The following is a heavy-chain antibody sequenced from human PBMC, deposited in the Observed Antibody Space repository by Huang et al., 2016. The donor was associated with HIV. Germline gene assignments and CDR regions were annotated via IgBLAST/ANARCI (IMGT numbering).Heavy chain of an antibody. Sequence: QVQLQQWGAGLLKPSETLALTCAVYGESLGTYYWAWSRRPPGKGLQWIGEVKDGGDINYNPSLESRVNIAVDTSRNQVSLTLTSMTAADTATYYCARRFRVAATRKWFDPWGQGTLVIVSS. J-gene: IGHJ5*02. CDR3: ARRFRVAATRKWFDP. V-gene: IGHV4-34*01. CDR2: VKDGGDI. CDR1: GESLGTYY. D-gene: IGHD3-10*01.